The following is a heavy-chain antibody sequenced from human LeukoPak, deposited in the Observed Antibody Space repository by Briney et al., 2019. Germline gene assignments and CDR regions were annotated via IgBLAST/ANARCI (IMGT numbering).Heavy chain of an antibody. CDR3: AGRVTGYSSGYVY. D-gene: IGHD5-18*01. J-gene: IGHJ4*02. CDR2: ISGSAHKI. Sequence: GSLGLSCVASGITFSNYAVSWVRQAPEKGLDWVSVISGSAHKIRYADSVKGRFTISRDNSENIVYLQMNNLRAEDTAVYYCAGRVTGYSSGYVYWGQGTLVTVSS. CDR1: GITFSNYA. V-gene: IGHV3-23*01.